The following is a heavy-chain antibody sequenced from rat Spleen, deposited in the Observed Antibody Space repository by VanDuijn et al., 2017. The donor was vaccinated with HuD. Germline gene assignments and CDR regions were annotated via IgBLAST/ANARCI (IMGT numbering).Heavy chain of an antibody. V-gene: IGHV2-6*01. J-gene: IGHJ2*01. CDR2: ISSGGST. Sequence: QVQLKESGPGLVQPSETLSLTCTVSGFSLTSYYVNWVRQPPGKGLEWIAAISSGGSTYFNSVLKSRLSISRDTSKSQVFLKMNSLQTEDTAIYFCTRDPITTRDYFDYWGQGVMVTVSS. CDR1: GFSLTSYY. D-gene: IGHD1-1*01. CDR3: TRDPITTRDYFDY.